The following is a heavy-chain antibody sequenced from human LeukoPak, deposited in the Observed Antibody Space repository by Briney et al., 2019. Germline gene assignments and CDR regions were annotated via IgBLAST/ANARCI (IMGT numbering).Heavy chain of an antibody. CDR2: IIPILGIA. Sequence: SVKVSCKASGGTFSSYAISWVRQAPGQGLEWMGRIIPILGIANYAQKFQGRVTITADKSTSTAYMELSSLRSEDTAVYYCARAPVTTVTTLGAFDIWGQGTMVTVSS. V-gene: IGHV1-69*04. J-gene: IGHJ3*02. D-gene: IGHD4-17*01. CDR1: GGTFSSYA. CDR3: ARAPVTTVTTLGAFDI.